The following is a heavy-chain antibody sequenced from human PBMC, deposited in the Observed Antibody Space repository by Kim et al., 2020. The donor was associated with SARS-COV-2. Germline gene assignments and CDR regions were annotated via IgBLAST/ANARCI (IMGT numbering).Heavy chain of an antibody. CDR3: ARGRGRWFGELPRRNNWFDP. Sequence: SETLSLTCAVYGGSFSGYYWSWIRQPPGKGLEWIGEINHSGSTNYNPSLKSRVTISVDTSKNQFSLKLSSVTAADTAVYYCARGRGRWFGELPRRNNWFDPWGQGTLVTVSS. D-gene: IGHD3-10*01. V-gene: IGHV4-34*01. J-gene: IGHJ5*02. CDR2: INHSGST. CDR1: GGSFSGYY.